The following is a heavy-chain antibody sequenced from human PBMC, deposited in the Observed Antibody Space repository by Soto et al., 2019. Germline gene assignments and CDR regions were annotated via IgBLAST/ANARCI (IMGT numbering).Heavy chain of an antibody. Sequence: SVKVSCKASGGTFSSYAISWLRQAPGQGLEWMGGIIPIFGTANYAQKFQGRVTITADESTITAYMELSSLRSEDTAVYSCARKGALVTANFSDYYGMDVWGQGTTVTVSS. J-gene: IGHJ6*02. V-gene: IGHV1-69*13. D-gene: IGHD2-21*02. CDR1: GGTFSSYA. CDR2: IIPIFGTA. CDR3: ARKGALVTANFSDYYGMDV.